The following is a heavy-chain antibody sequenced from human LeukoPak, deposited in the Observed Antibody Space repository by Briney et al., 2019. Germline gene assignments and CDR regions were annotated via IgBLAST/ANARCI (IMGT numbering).Heavy chain of an antibody. CDR3: ASQVIVVVPAAFDL. CDR2: IYYSGST. CDR1: GGSFSGYY. Sequence: NPSETLSLTCAVYGGSFSGYYWSWIRQPPGKGLEWIGSIYYSGSTYYNPSLKSRVTISVDTSKNQFSLKLSSVTAADTAVYYCASQVIVVVPAAFDLWGQGTMVTVSS. V-gene: IGHV4-34*01. D-gene: IGHD2-2*01. J-gene: IGHJ3*01.